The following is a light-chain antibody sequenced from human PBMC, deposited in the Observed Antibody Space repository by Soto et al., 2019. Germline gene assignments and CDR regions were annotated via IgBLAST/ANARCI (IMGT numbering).Light chain of an antibody. CDR3: QQYNTLSRT. V-gene: IGKV1-5*01. Sequence: DIQMTQSPSTLSASVGDRVTITCRASQTITTWLAWYQQKPGKAPKLLIYDASTLENGVPSRFSGSGFGTEFSLTISSLQPDDSATYYCQQYNTLSRTFGQGTKVDIK. J-gene: IGKJ1*01. CDR1: QTITTW. CDR2: DAS.